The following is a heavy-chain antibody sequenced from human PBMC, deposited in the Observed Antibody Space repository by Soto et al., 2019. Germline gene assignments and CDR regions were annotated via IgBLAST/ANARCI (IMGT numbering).Heavy chain of an antibody. CDR1: GFTFSNYA. D-gene: IGHD3-10*01. CDR3: ARGFSAGKGSPSDY. Sequence: EVRLLESGGGLVQPGGSLRLSCAASGFTFSNYAMTWVRQAPGKGLEWVSGLNGSGGSTSSADSVKGRFAISRDNSKNTLYLQMNSLRDGDTAVYYCARGFSAGKGSPSDYWGQGTLVTVSS. V-gene: IGHV3-23*01. CDR2: LNGSGGST. J-gene: IGHJ4*02.